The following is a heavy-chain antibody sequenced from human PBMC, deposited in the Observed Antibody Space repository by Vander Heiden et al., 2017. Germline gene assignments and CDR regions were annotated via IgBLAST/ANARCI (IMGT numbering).Heavy chain of an antibody. V-gene: IGHV4-59*02. D-gene: IGHD5-12*01. Sequence: QVQLQESGPGLVKPSETLSLTCTVSGGSVNNYYWSCLRQPPGKGLEWIGFIYSSGSTNYIPSLKSRITISLDTSKNQFSLKLSSVTAADTAVYFCARGFSGYTFDSWGQGTLVTVSS. CDR2: IYSSGST. CDR1: GGSVNNYY. J-gene: IGHJ4*02. CDR3: ARGFSGYTFDS.